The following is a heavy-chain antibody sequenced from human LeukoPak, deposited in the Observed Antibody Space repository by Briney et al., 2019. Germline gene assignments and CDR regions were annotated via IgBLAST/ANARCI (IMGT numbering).Heavy chain of an antibody. CDR3: ARDLDPFIAVAGTFDY. V-gene: IGHV3-20*04. CDR2: INWNGGST. J-gene: IGHJ4*02. CDR1: GFTFDDYG. Sequence: PGGSLRLSCAASGFTFDDYGMSWVRQAPGKGLEWVSGINWNGGSTGYADSVKGRFTISRDNSKNTLYLQMGSLRAEDMAVYYCARDLDPFIAVAGTFDYWGQGTLVTVSS. D-gene: IGHD6-19*01.